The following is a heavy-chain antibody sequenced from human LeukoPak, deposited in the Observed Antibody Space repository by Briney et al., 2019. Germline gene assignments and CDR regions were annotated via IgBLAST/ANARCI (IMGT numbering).Heavy chain of an antibody. V-gene: IGHV3-7*01. CDR2: IKEDGSQI. D-gene: IGHD1/OR15-1a*01. Sequence: GGSLRLSCVASGFTFRDYWMTWVRQAPGKGLEWVANIKEDGSQINHVDSVKGRFTISGDNAKNSLYLQMNSLRVEDTAVYYCAKHKIAWRTFDCWGQGTLVTVSS. CDR1: GFTFRDYW. CDR3: AKHKIAWRTFDC. J-gene: IGHJ4*02.